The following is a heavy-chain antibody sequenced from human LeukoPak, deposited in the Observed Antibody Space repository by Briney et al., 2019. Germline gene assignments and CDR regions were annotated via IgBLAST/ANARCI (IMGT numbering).Heavy chain of an antibody. Sequence: GESLKISCKASGYSFTSYWIGWVRQAPGKGLEWVANIKEDGSKRYYVDSVRGRFSTTRDNAKNSLYLQMNSLRAEDTAVYYCARVGYGGNAKDYWGQGTLVTVSS. V-gene: IGHV3-7*04. J-gene: IGHJ4*02. CDR2: IKEDGSKR. CDR3: ARVGYGGNAKDY. CDR1: GYSFTSYW. D-gene: IGHD4-23*01.